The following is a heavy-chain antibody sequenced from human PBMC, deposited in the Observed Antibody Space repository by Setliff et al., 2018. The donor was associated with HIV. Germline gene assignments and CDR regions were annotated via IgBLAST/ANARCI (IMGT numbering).Heavy chain of an antibody. CDR3: ARVPRRMGAFDS. D-gene: IGHD3-16*01. V-gene: IGHV4-59*01. CDR1: GGSISTYY. J-gene: IGHJ4*02. Sequence: SETLSLTCSVSGGSISTYYWSWIRQSPGKGLEWIGHIYNTGRTNYNPSLESRVAISVDKSKSQFSLRLRSVTAADTAVYYCARVPRRMGAFDSWGQGTLVTVSS. CDR2: IYNTGRT.